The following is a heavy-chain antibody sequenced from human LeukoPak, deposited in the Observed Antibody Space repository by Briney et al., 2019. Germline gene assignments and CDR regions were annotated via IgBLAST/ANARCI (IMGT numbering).Heavy chain of an antibody. D-gene: IGHD3-22*01. J-gene: IGHJ3*02. CDR3: ARGGLARTYYYDSRPTKGAFDI. V-gene: IGHV4-39*07. CDR1: GGSISSSSYY. CDR2: IYHGGST. Sequence: PSETLSLTCTVSGGSISSSSYYWGWIRQSPGKGLEWIGEIYHGGSTNYNPSLKSRVTISVDTSKNQFSLKLSSVTAADTAVYYCARGGLARTYYYDSRPTKGAFDIWGQGTMVTVSS.